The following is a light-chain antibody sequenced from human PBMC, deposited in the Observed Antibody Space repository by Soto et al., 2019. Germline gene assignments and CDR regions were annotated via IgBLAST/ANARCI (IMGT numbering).Light chain of an antibody. J-gene: IGLJ2*01. Sequence: QAVVTQPPSASGTPGQRVTLSCSGSSSNIGSNTVNWYQQLLGTAPKLLIYSNNQRPSGVPDRLSGSKSGTSASLAINGLQSEDEADYYCAAWDDSLIVVFGGWTKLTVL. CDR3: AAWDDSLIVV. CDR1: SSNIGSNT. V-gene: IGLV1-44*01. CDR2: SNN.